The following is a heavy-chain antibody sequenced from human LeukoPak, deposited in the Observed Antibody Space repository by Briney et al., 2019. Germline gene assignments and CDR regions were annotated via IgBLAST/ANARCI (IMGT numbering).Heavy chain of an antibody. CDR1: GFTFSSYE. V-gene: IGHV3-48*03. CDR3: AKLDGITGLDY. D-gene: IGHD1-14*01. J-gene: IGHJ4*02. CDR2: IGVSGRTI. Sequence: PGGSLRLSCAASGFTFSSYEMNWVRQAPGKGLEWVSYIGVSGRTINYADSVKGRFTISRDNAKNSLYLQMSSLRAEDTAVYYCAKLDGITGLDYWGQGTLVTVSS.